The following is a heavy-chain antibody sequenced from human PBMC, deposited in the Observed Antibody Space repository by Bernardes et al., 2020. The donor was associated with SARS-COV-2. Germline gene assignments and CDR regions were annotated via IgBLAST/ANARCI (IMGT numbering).Heavy chain of an antibody. V-gene: IGHV4-39*01. CDR3: ARGEQQLNFQAAFNWFDP. Sequence: SETLSLTCTVSGGSISSSSYYWGWIRQPPGKGLEWIGSIYYSGSTYYNPSLKSRVTISVDTSKNQFSLKLSSVTAADTAVYYCARGEQQLNFQAAFNWFDPWGQGTLVTVSS. CDR2: IYYSGST. CDR1: GGSISSSSYY. J-gene: IGHJ5*02. D-gene: IGHD6-13*01.